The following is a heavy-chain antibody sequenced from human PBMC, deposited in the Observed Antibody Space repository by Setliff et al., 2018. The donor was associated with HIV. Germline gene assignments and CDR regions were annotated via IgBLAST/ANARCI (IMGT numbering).Heavy chain of an antibody. V-gene: IGHV4-39*01. Sequence: SETLSLTCTVSGGSFSSSTYSWGWIRQPPGMGLEWIGSIHSSGTTDYNPSLKSRVAMSVDTSRSQFSLKLRSVTAADTAVYYCARHKTNYYFYAFDVWGQGTMVSV. D-gene: IGHD3-10*01. J-gene: IGHJ3*01. CDR1: GGSFSSSTYS. CDR3: ARHKTNYYFYAFDV. CDR2: IHSSGTT.